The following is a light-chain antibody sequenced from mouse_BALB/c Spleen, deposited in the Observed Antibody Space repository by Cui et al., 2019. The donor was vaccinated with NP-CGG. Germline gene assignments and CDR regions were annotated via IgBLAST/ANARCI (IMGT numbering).Light chain of an antibody. CDR2: GTN. J-gene: IGLJ1*01. CDR3: ALWYSNHWV. V-gene: IGLV1*01. CDR1: TEAVTTSNY. Sequence: QAVVTQESALTPSPGETVTLTCRSSTEAVTTSNYANWVQEKPDHLFTGLIGGTNNRAPGVPARFSGSLIGDKAARTITGAQTEDEAIYFCALWYSNHWVFGGGTKLTVL.